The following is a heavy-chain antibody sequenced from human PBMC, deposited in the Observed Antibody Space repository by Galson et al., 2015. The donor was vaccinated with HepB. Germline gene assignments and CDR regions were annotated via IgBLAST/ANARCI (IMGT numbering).Heavy chain of an antibody. V-gene: IGHV3-48*03. CDR3: AREDSSGWYKGVDY. J-gene: IGHJ4*02. D-gene: IGHD6-19*01. CDR2: ISSSGSTI. Sequence: SLRLSCAASGFTFSSYEMNWVRQAPGKGLEWVSYISSSGSTIYYADPVKGRFTISRDNAKNSLYLQMNSLRAEDTAVYYCAREDSSGWYKGVDYWGQGILVTVSS. CDR1: GFTFSSYE.